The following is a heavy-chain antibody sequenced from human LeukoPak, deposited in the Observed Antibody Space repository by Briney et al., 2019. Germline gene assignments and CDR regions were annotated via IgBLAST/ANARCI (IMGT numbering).Heavy chain of an antibody. CDR3: ATHPGDSSSWNFDY. CDR1: GYSVSKTY. CDR2: IYIDART. D-gene: IGHD6-13*01. V-gene: IGHV3-53*01. J-gene: IGHJ4*02. Sequence: PGGSLRLSCAASGYSVSKTYMTWVRQAPGKGLEWVSTIYIDARTYYADSVKGRFTLSRDYSKNTLFLQMNSLRAEDTALYYCATHPGDSSSWNFDYWGQGTLVTVSS.